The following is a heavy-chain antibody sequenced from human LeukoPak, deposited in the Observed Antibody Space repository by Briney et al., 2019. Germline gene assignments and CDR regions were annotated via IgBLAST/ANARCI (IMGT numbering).Heavy chain of an antibody. CDR1: GFTFSSYW. CDR3: ARDPGSYSHDWYFDL. CDR2: INSEGKTT. V-gene: IGHV3-74*01. J-gene: IGHJ2*01. Sequence: PGGSLRLSCAASGFTFSSYWMYWVRQAPGRGLVWVSRINSEGKTTHYADSVKGRFIISRDNDKNTLYLQMNSLRAEDTAVYYCARDPGSYSHDWYFDLWGRGTLVTVSS. D-gene: IGHD1-26*01.